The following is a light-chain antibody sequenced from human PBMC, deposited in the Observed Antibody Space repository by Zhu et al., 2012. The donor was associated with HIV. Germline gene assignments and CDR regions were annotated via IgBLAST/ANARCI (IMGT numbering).Light chain of an antibody. J-gene: IGKJ3*01. CDR1: QSVSSSH. Sequence: EIVLTQSPGTLSLSPGERATLSCRASQSVSSSHLAWYQQRPGQAPRLLIYGASNRATGIPDRFSASGSGTDFTLTISRLEPEDFAVYYCQQYGGSPLFTFGPGTKVDIK. V-gene: IGKV3-20*01. CDR2: GAS. CDR3: QQYGGSPLFT.